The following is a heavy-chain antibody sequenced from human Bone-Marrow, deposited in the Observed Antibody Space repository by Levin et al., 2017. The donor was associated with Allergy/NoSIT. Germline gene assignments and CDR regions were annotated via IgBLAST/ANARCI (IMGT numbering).Heavy chain of an antibody. CDR1: GFTFSSYA. CDR2: ISYDGSNK. D-gene: IGHD3-22*01. J-gene: IGHJ4*02. Sequence: GESLKISCAASGFTFSSYAMHWVRQAPGKGLEWVAVISYDGSNKYYADSVKGRFTISRDNSKNTLYLQMNSLRAEDTAVYYCARGAGPACSGYWIDYWGQGTLVTVSS. CDR3: ARGAGPACSGYWIDY. V-gene: IGHV3-30-3*01.